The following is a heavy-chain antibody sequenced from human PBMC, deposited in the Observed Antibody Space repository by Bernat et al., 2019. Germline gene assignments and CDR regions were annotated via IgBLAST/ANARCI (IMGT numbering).Heavy chain of an antibody. CDR1: GCTFSSYG. J-gene: IGHJ6*02. CDR2: LWYDGSNK. Sequence: QVQLVESGGGVVHPGRSLRLSCAASGCTFSSYGMHWVRQAPGKGLELVAVLWYDGSNKSYADSVRGRFTISRDNSKNTLYLQMNRRTAEDTAVYYCARGDYYDSSTWGYYYYYGMDVWGQGTTVTVSS. V-gene: IGHV3-33*01. CDR3: ARGDYYDSSTWGYYYYYGMDV. D-gene: IGHD3-22*01.